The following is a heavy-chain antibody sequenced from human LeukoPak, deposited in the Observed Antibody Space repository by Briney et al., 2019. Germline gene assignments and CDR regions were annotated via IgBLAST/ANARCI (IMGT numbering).Heavy chain of an antibody. CDR1: GYDFDDYA. CDR3: TKVTQRWGRNWYSIDS. D-gene: IGHD6-13*01. V-gene: IGHV3-9*01. Sequence: PGGSLRLSCVGSGYDFDDYAMHWVRQVPGKGLEWVAGITWNSGRVDFADSVRGRFTISRDNDKNSLYLQMNSLTLDDTTLYYCTKVTQRWGRNWYSIDSWGRGALVTVSS. CDR2: ITWNSGRV. J-gene: IGHJ4*02.